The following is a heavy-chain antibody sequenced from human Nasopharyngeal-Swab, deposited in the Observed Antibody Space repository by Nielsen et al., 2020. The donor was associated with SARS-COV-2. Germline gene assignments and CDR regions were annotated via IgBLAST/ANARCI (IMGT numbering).Heavy chain of an antibody. CDR1: GGSISSSSYY. D-gene: IGHD5-24*01. CDR3: ARRQGGWLQAVHYFDY. CDR2: LYYSGST. J-gene: IGHJ4*02. Sequence: AGSLRLSCTVSGGSISSSSYYWGWIRQPPWKGLEWIGSLYYSGSTYYNPSLKSRVTISVDTSKNQFSLKLSSVTAADTAVYYCARRQGGWLQAVHYFDYWGQGTLVTVSS. V-gene: IGHV4-39*01.